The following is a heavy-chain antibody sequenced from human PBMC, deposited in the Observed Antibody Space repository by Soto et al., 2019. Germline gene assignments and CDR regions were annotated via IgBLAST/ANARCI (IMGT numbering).Heavy chain of an antibody. V-gene: IGHV3-30-3*01. CDR2: ISYDGSNK. J-gene: IGHJ2*01. D-gene: IGHD6-6*01. CDR1: GFTFSSYA. Sequence: PGGSLRLSCAASGFTFSSYAMHWVRQAPGKGLEWVAVISYDGSNKYYADSVKGRFTISRDNSKNTLYLKMNSLRAEDTAVYYCARDPLGPRLAARPNWYFELWGRGTLVTVSS. CDR3: ARDPLGPRLAARPNWYFEL.